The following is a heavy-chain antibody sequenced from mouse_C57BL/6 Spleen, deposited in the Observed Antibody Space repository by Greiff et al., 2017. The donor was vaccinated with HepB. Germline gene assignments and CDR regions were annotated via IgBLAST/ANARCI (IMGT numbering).Heavy chain of an antibody. CDR1: GFTFSSYA. V-gene: IGHV5-4*01. Sequence: DVQLVESGGGLVKPGGSLKLSCAASGFTFSSYAMSWVRQTPEKRLAWVATISDGGSYTYYPDNVKGRFTISRDNAKNNLYLQMSHLKSEDTAMYYCARDGGYWGQGTTLTVSS. CDR3: ARDGGY. CDR2: ISDGGSYT. J-gene: IGHJ2*01.